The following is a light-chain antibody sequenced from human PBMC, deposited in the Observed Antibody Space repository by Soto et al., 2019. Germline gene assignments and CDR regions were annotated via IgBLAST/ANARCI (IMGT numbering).Light chain of an antibody. Sequence: EIVLTQSPCTLSLSPGERATLSCRASQSVSSSYLAWYQQIPGPAPRLLIYGASSRATGIPGRLRGSGSGTGFTLTISRLKTAEWTGYECQQYGSQPGTFGQGTKLEIK. CDR2: GAS. V-gene: IGKV3-20*01. J-gene: IGKJ2*01. CDR3: QQYGSQPGT. CDR1: QSVSSSY.